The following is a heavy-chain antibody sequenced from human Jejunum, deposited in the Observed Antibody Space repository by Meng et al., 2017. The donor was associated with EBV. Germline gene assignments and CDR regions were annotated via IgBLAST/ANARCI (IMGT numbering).Heavy chain of an antibody. Sequence: QLCLVQPVDELKKPGASVKAPCQESGDPFTRYYMQWVRQAPGQGLEWMGTINPTGDSTTYAEKFQCRLTMTRDTSTTTAYMELSSLRSEDTAVYYWAGGMTIRQNWFDPWGQGTLVTVSS. D-gene: IGHD5-24*01. CDR1: GDPFTRYY. J-gene: IGHJ5*02. CDR3: AGGMTIRQNWFDP. CDR2: INPTGDST. V-gene: IGHV1-46*01.